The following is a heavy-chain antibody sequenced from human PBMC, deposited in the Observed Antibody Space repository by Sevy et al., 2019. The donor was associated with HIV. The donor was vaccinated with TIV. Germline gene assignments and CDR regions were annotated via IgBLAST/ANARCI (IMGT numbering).Heavy chain of an antibody. CDR1: GGSISSYY. CDR2: IYTSGST. V-gene: IGHV4-4*07. CDR3: VAGTMDARGMDY. Sequence: SETLSLTCTVSGGSISSYYWSWIRQPAGKGLEWIGRIYTSGSTNYNPSLKSRVTMSVDTSKNQFSLKLSSVTAADTAVYYCVAGTMDARGMDYWGQGTLVTVSS. D-gene: IGHD1-7*01. J-gene: IGHJ4*02.